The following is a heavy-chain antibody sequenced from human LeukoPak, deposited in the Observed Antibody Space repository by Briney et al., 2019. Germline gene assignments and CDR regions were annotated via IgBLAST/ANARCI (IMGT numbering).Heavy chain of an antibody. CDR3: ASILTRVGADLVDY. CDR2: ISSSSTI. V-gene: IGHV3-48*02. CDR1: GFTFSSYS. D-gene: IGHD1-26*01. J-gene: IGHJ4*02. Sequence: HPGGSLRLSCAASGFTFSSYSMNWVRQAPGKGLEWVSYISSSSTIYYADSVKGRFTISRDNAKNSLYLQMNSLRDEDTAVYYCASILTRVGADLVDYWGQGTLVTVSS.